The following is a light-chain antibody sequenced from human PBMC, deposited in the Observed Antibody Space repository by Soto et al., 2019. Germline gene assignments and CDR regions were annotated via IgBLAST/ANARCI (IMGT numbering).Light chain of an antibody. CDR1: QSVSSSY. CDR2: GAS. CDR3: QQDYNLWT. Sequence: PGERVTLSCRASQSVSSSYLTWYQQKPGQAPRHLIYGASTRATGIPARFSGSGSGTDFTLTISSLQPEDFAVYYCQQDYNLWTFGQGTKVEIK. J-gene: IGKJ1*01. V-gene: IGKV3D-7*01.